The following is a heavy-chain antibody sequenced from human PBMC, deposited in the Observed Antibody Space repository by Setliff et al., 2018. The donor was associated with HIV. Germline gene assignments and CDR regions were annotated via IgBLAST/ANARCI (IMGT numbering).Heavy chain of an antibody. D-gene: IGHD6-13*01. V-gene: IGHV5-51*01. Sequence: GESLKISCKGSGYSFTSFWIAWARQMPGKGLEWMGIIYPGDSDTRYTPSYQGRIIMSIDRFRSTAYLQWRSLTPSDSALYYCARQRPPGYSSPYTIEYWGRGTLVTVSS. J-gene: IGHJ4*02. CDR1: GYSFTSFW. CDR2: IYPGDSDT. CDR3: ARQRPPGYSSPYTIEY.